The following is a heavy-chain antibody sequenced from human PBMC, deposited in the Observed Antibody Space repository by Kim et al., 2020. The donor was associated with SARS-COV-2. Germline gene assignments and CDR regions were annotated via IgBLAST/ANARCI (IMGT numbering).Heavy chain of an antibody. CDR1: GGSISSSSYY. CDR3: ARHYYYYYGMDV. J-gene: IGHJ6*02. Sequence: SETLSLTCTVSGGSISSSSYYWGWIRQPPGKGLEWIGSIYYSGSTYYNPSLKSRVTISVDTSKNQFSLKLSSVTAADTAVYYCARHYYYYYGMDVWGQGTTVTVSS. CDR2: IYYSGST. V-gene: IGHV4-39*01.